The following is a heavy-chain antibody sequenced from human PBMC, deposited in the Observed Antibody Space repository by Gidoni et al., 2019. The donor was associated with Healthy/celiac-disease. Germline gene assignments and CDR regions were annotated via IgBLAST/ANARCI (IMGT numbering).Heavy chain of an antibody. V-gene: IGHV1-69*01. J-gene: IGHJ4*02. CDR3: ASRGGVGASGLEYFDY. CDR1: GGTFSSYA. Sequence: GGTFSSYAISWVRQAPGQGLEWMGGIIPIFGTANYAQKFQGRVTITADESTSTAYMELSSLRSEDTAVYYCASRGGVGASGLEYFDYWGQGTLVTVSS. D-gene: IGHD1-26*01. CDR2: IIPIFGTA.